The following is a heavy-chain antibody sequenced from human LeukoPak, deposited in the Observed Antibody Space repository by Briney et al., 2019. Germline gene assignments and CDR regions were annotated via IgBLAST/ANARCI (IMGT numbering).Heavy chain of an antibody. V-gene: IGHV3-30*18. CDR3: AKDGPPVGGYVTY. CDR1: GFTFSSYG. J-gene: IGHJ4*02. D-gene: IGHD5-12*01. Sequence: GRSLRLSCAASGFTFSSYGMHWVRQAPGKGLEWVAVISYDGSNKYYADSVKGRFTISRDNSKNTLYLQMNSLRAEDTAVYYCAKDGPPVGGYVTYWGQGTLVTVSS. CDR2: ISYDGSNK.